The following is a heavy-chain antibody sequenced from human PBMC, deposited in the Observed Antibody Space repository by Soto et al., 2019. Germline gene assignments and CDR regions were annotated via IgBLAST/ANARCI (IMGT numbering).Heavy chain of an antibody. CDR1: GYTFTSYV. V-gene: IGHV1-8*01. CDR3: ASTNWFDP. J-gene: IGHJ5*02. CDR2: MNPNSGNT. Sequence: QVQLVQSGAEVKKPGASVKVSCRDSGYTFTSYVINWVRQATGQGLEWMGWMNPNSGNTGYAQKFEGRVTMTWNTSISTADMELSSLRSEDTAVYYCASTNWFDPWGQGTLVTVSS.